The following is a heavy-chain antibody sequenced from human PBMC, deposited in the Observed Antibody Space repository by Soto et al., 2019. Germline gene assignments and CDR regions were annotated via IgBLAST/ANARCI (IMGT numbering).Heavy chain of an antibody. CDR1: GFTFSSYA. V-gene: IGHV3-23*01. CDR3: AKDGSSWDY. Sequence: GGSLRLSCAASGFTFSSYAMTWVRQAPGKGLEWVSGISGSGASTYYADSVKGRFTISRDNSKNTLYLQMNSLRAEDTAVYYCAKDGSSWDYWGQGTLVTVSS. CDR2: ISGSGAST. D-gene: IGHD2-2*01. J-gene: IGHJ4*02.